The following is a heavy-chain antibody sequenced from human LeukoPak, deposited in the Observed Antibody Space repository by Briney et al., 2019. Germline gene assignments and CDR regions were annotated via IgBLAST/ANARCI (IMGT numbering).Heavy chain of an antibody. CDR3: ARSHGSGSYYNLNDY. CDR1: GGSLSNYY. V-gene: IGHV4-59*01. CDR2: ICYSGST. Sequence: SETLSLTCPVSGGSLSNYYWSWLRQPPGAGLEWIGYICYSGSTNYNTYLWSRVTISVDTAKTQFSLKLSSVTAADAAVYYCARSHGSGSYYNLNDYWGQGTLVTVSS. D-gene: IGHD3-10*01. J-gene: IGHJ4*02.